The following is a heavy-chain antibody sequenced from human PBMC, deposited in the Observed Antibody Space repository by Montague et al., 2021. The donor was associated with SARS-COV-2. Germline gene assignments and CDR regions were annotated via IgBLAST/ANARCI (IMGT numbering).Heavy chain of an antibody. CDR3: VRLGGLRDYYYYGMDV. CDR2: IYPGDSET. Sequence: QXGAEVKKPGESLKISCKGSGYSFISYWIGWVRQMPGKGLGWMGIIYPGDSETRYSPSFQGQVTISADKSISTAYLQWSSLKASDTAMYYCVRLGGLRDYYYYGMDVWGQGTTVTVSS. D-gene: IGHD5-12*01. CDR1: GYSFISYW. J-gene: IGHJ6*02. V-gene: IGHV5-51*01.